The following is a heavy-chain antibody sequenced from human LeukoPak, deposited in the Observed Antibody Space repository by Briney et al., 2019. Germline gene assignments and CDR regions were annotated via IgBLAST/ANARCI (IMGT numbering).Heavy chain of an antibody. CDR2: ISSSGSPI. V-gene: IGHV3-48*03. J-gene: IGHJ4*02. D-gene: IGHD4-17*01. CDR3: ARLPVTDKVDY. Sequence: GGSLRLSCAASGFTFSDYEMNWVRQSPGKGLEWVSYISSSGSPIYYADSVKGRFTISRYNAKNSLYLQMNSLRAEDTAVYYCARLPVTDKVDYWGQGTLVTVSS. CDR1: GFTFSDYE.